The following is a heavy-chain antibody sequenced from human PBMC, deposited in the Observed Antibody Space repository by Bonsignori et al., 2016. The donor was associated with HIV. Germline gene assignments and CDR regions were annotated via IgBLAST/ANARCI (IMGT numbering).Heavy chain of an antibody. J-gene: IGHJ5*02. Sequence: RQPPGKGLEWIGYIYYSGNTYYNPSLKSRVTISRDTSKNRFSLRVSSVTAADTAVYYCARGGLVWFDPWGQGTLVTVSS. V-gene: IGHV4-30-4*01. CDR2: IYYSGNT. CDR3: ARGGLVWFDP. D-gene: IGHD2-21*01.